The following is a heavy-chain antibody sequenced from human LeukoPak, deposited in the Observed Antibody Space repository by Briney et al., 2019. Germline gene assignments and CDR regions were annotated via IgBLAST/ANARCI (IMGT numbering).Heavy chain of an antibody. J-gene: IGHJ5*02. CDR1: GFTFRNYA. D-gene: IGHD3-22*01. V-gene: IGHV3-30-3*01. Sequence: PGGSLRLSCVASGFTFRNYAMHWVRQAPGRGLEWVAVISYDGIEKYYADSVKGRFTISRDNSKNTLYLQMNSLRAEDTAVYYCARGVEGVVRRWFDPWGQGTLVTVSS. CDR3: ARGVEGVVRRWFDP. CDR2: ISYDGIEK.